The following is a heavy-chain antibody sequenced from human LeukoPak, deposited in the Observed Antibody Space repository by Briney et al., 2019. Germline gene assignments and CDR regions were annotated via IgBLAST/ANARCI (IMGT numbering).Heavy chain of an antibody. J-gene: IGHJ5*02. V-gene: IGHV1-18*01. CDR2: ISAYNGNT. CDR3: ARVAGQQLHKYWFDP. CDR1: GYTFTSYG. Sequence: AASVKVSCKASGYTFTSYGISWVRQAPGQGLEWMGWISAYNGNTNYAQKLQGRVTMTTDTSTSTAYMELRSLRSDDTAVYYCARVAGQQLHKYWFDPWGQGTLVTVSS. D-gene: IGHD6-13*01.